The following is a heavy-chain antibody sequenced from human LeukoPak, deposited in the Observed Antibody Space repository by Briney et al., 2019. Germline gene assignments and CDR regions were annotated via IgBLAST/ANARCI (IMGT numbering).Heavy chain of an antibody. Sequence: GGSLRLSCAASGFTFSSYSMNWVRQAPGKGLEWVSSISSSSSYIYYADSVKGRFTISRDNAKNSLYLQMNSLRAEDTAVYYCARDSVDWAAAVKNFGDWGQGSLFTVSA. CDR3: ARDSVDWAAAVKNFGD. V-gene: IGHV3-21*03. CDR1: GFTFSSYS. CDR2: ISSSSSYI. D-gene: IGHD6-13*01. J-gene: IGHJ4*02.